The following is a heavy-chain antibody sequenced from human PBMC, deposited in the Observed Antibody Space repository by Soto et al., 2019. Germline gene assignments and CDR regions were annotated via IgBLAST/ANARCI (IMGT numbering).Heavy chain of an antibody. J-gene: IGHJ4*01. D-gene: IGHD1-1*01. CDR1: GFIFSNYG. CDR2: IRGSGDDT. V-gene: IGHV3-23*01. Sequence: EVHLLESGGGLVEPGGSLRLSCAASGFIFSNYGMSWVRQAPGKGLEWVSAIRGSGDDTYYADSVRGRFTISRDNSNSTLYMEMNSLRVEVTAVYFCAKGYWGSTHWSPADHWGQGTLVTVSS. CDR3: AKGYWGSTHWSPADH.